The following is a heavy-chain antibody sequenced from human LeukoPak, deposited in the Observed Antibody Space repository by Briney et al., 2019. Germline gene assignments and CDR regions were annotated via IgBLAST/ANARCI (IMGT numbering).Heavy chain of an antibody. CDR2: ISGSGGST. J-gene: IGHJ6*03. D-gene: IGHD6-6*01. V-gene: IGHV3-23*01. CDR1: GFTFSSYA. CDR3: ARVIAARPARRTYYYMGL. Sequence: PGGSLRLSCAASGFTFSSYAMSWVRQAPGKGLEWVSAISGSGGSTYYADSVKGRFTISRDNSKNTLYLQMNSLRAEDTAVYHCARVIAARPARRTYYYMGLWGKGTTVTVSS.